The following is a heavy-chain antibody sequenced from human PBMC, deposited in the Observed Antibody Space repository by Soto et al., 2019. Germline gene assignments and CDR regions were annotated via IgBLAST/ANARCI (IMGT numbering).Heavy chain of an antibody. J-gene: IGHJ4*02. CDR1: GHSISSGYY. V-gene: IGHV4-38-2*01. CDR3: ARVEGVAAAGN. CDR2: LYHSGST. Sequence: SETLSLTCAVSGHSISSGYYWGWIRQPPGKGLEWIGSLYHSGSTYYNPSLKSRVTISVDTSKNQFSLKLSSVTAADTAVYYCARVEGVAAAGNWGQGTLVTVSS. D-gene: IGHD6-13*01.